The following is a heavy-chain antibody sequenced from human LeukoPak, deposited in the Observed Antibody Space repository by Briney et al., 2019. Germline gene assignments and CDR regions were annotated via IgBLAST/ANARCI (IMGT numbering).Heavy chain of an antibody. Sequence: ASVNVSCKTSGYTFTGYYMHWVRQPPGQGLEWMGWINPNSGGTNYAQKFQGRVTMTRDTSISTAYMELSRLRSDDTAVYYCARAELDSSSSPTASWGQGTLVTVSS. CDR2: INPNSGGT. CDR1: GYTFTGYY. V-gene: IGHV1-2*02. CDR3: ARAELDSSSSPTAS. J-gene: IGHJ5*02. D-gene: IGHD6-6*01.